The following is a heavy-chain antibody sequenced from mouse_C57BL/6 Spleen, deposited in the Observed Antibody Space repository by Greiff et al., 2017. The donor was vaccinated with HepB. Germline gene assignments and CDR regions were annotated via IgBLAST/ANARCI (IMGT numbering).Heavy chain of an antibody. CDR3: ARSLLLRGGNYAMDY. CDR1: GYTFTSYW. V-gene: IGHV1-52*01. J-gene: IGHJ4*01. Sequence: QVHVKQSGAELVRPGSSVKLSCKASGYTFTSYWMHWVKQRPIQGLEWIGNIDPSDSETHYNQKFKDKATLTVDKSSSTAYMQLSSLTSEDSAVYYCARSLLLRGGNYAMDYWGQGTSVTVSS. D-gene: IGHD1-1*01. CDR2: IDPSDSET.